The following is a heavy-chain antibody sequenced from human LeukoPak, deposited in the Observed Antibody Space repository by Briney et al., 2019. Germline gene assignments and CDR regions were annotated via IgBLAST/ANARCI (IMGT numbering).Heavy chain of an antibody. CDR3: ARHRSPSSLSYFDI. J-gene: IGHJ4*02. V-gene: IGHV4-4*09. CDR1: GASISSYY. CDR2: IYTSETT. D-gene: IGHD6-19*01. Sequence: SETLSLTCTVSGASISSYYWSWIRQPPGKGLEWIGYIYTSETTNYNPSLRSRVTISIDTSKNQFSLRLSSVNAADTAVYYCARHRSPSSLSYFDIWGQGTLVIVSS.